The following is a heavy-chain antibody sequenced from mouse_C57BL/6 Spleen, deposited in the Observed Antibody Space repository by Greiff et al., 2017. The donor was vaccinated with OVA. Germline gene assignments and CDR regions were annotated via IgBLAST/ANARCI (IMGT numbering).Heavy chain of an antibody. CDR1: GYSITSDY. D-gene: IGHD2-3*01. J-gene: IGHJ4*01. Sequence: EVQLKESGPGLAKPSQTLSLTCSVTGYSITSDYWNWIRKFPGNKLEYMGYISYSGSTYYNPSLKSRISITRDTSKNQYSLPLNSVTTDDTAAYYYARYSDGYYDAMDYWGQGTSVTVSS. CDR2: ISYSGST. CDR3: ARYSDGYYDAMDY. V-gene: IGHV3-8*01.